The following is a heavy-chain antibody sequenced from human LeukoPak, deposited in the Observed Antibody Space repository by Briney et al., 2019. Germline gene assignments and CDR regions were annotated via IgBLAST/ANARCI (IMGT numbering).Heavy chain of an antibody. Sequence: EASVKVSCKASGYTFTSYYMHWVRQAPGQGLEWMGIINPSGGSTSYAQKFQGRVTMTRDTSTSTVYMELSSLRSEDTAVYYCARLLSLAAAGTTMPDYWGQGTLVTVSS. V-gene: IGHV1-46*01. CDR3: ARLLSLAAAGTTMPDY. J-gene: IGHJ4*02. CDR2: INPSGGST. CDR1: GYTFTSYY. D-gene: IGHD6-13*01.